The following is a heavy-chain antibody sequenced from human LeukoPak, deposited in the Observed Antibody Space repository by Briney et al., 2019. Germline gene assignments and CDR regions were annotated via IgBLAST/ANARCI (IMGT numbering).Heavy chain of an antibody. D-gene: IGHD6-13*01. Sequence: GGSLRLSCAASGFTFDDYAMHWVRQAPGKGLEWVSLISEDGSSTYYADSVKGRFTISRDNSKNSLYLQMNSLRTEDTALYYCAKDLIAAAGRAGFDPWGQGTLVTVSS. J-gene: IGHJ5*02. V-gene: IGHV3-43*02. CDR3: AKDLIAAAGRAGFDP. CDR1: GFTFDDYA. CDR2: ISEDGSST.